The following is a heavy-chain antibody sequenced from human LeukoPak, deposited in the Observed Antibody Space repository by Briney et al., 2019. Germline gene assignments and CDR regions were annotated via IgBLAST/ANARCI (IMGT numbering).Heavy chain of an antibody. CDR2: FYTSANT. Sequence: SETLSLTCTVSGDSVSGYYGSWIRQPPGKGLEWIGYFYTSANTNYNPSLKSRVTMSVDTSKNQFSLKLSSVTAVDTAVYYCARGLRDEERHYGYYYMDVWGKGTTVTVSS. CDR3: ARGLRDEERHYGYYYMDV. CDR1: GDSVSGYY. D-gene: IGHD3-22*01. J-gene: IGHJ6*03. V-gene: IGHV4-4*09.